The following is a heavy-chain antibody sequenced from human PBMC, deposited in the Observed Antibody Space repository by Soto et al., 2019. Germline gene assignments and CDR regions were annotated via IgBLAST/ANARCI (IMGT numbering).Heavy chain of an antibody. CDR2: ISYDGSNR. J-gene: IGHJ6*02. D-gene: IGHD1-26*01. CDR3: AKDWGATYGMDV. CDR1: GFTFSSYG. V-gene: IGHV3-30*18. Sequence: LRLSCAASGFTFSSYGMHWVRQAPGKGLEWVAVISYDGSNRYYADSVKGRFTISRDNSKNTLYLQMNSLRAEDTAVYYCAKDWGATYGMDVWGQGTTVTVSS.